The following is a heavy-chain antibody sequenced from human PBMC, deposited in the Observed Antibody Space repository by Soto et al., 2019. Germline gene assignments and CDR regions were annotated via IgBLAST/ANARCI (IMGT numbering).Heavy chain of an antibody. Sequence: SETLSLTCTVSGSSVSSGSYYWSWIRQPPGKGLEWIGYIYYIGSTNYNPSLKSRVTISVDTSKNQFSLKLSSVTAAETAVYYWARARFNDFWRGSNYFDYWGQGTLVTVSS. CDR1: GSSVSSGSYY. CDR2: IYYIGST. D-gene: IGHD3-3*01. J-gene: IGHJ4*02. CDR3: ARARFNDFWRGSNYFDY. V-gene: IGHV4-61*01.